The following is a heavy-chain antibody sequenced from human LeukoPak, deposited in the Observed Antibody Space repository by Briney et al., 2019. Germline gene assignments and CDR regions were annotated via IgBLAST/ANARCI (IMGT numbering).Heavy chain of an antibody. J-gene: IGHJ4*02. Sequence: PSETLSLTCTVSGGSISSYYWSWIRQPPGKGLEWIGYIYDSGSTYYNPSLKSRVTISVDTSKNQFSLKLSSVTAADTAVYYCGSGSYYFDYWGQGTLVTVST. CDR2: IYDSGST. V-gene: IGHV4-59*08. D-gene: IGHD3-10*01. CDR3: GSGSYYFDY. CDR1: GGSISSYY.